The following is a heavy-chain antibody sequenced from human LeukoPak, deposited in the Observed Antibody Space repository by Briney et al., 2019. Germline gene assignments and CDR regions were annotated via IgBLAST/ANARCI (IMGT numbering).Heavy chain of an antibody. V-gene: IGHV3-66*01. CDR3: AREKYELSYYYDSSGYVDY. CDR2: IYSGGST. D-gene: IGHD3-22*01. J-gene: IGHJ4*02. CDR1: GFTVSSNY. Sequence: GGSLRLSCAASGFTVSSNYMSWVRQAPGKGLEWVSVIYSGGSTYYADSVKGRFTISRDNSKNTLYLQMNSLRAEDTAVYYCAREKYELSYYYDSSGYVDYWGQGTLVTVSS.